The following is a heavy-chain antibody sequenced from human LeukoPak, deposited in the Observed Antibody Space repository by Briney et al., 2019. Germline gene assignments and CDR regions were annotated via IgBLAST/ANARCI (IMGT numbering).Heavy chain of an antibody. V-gene: IGHV3-53*01. CDR2: IYSGGST. Sequence: GGSLRLSCAASGFTVSSNYMSWVRQAPGKGLEWVSVIYSGGSTYYADSVKGRFTISRHNSKNTLYLQMNSLRTDDTAVYYCGRVGSHSSGFYYLDYWGQGTLVTVSS. D-gene: IGHD3-22*01. CDR3: GRVGSHSSGFYYLDY. CDR1: GFTVSSNY. J-gene: IGHJ4*02.